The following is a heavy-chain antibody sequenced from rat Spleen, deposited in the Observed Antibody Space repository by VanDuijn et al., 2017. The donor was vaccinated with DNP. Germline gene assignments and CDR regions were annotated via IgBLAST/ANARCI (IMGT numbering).Heavy chain of an antibody. J-gene: IGHJ2*01. V-gene: IGHV3-1*01. Sequence: EVQLQESGSGLVKPSQSLSLTCSVTGYSITSNFWGWIRKFPGHKMEYIGHISYSGSTNYNPSLKSRISITRDTSKNHFFLHLNSVTIEDTATYYCARWTRYFDYWGQGVMVTVSS. CDR3: ARWTRYFDY. D-gene: IGHD1-7*01. CDR2: ISYSGST. CDR1: GYSITSNF.